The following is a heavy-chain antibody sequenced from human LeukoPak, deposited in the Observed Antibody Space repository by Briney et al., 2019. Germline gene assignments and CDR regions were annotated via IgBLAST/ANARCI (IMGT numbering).Heavy chain of an antibody. D-gene: IGHD6-13*01. J-gene: IGHJ4*02. CDR1: GYSLSDGSY. Sequence: SETLSLTCAVSGYSLSDGSYWVWIRQPPGRGLEWIGSIYHSGSTYYNPSLKSRLTVSVDTSKNQFPLRLSSVTAADTAVYYCAIGSRTAAGQYYFDYWGQGTLVTVSS. V-gene: IGHV4-38-2*01. CDR3: AIGSRTAAGQYYFDY. CDR2: IYHSGST.